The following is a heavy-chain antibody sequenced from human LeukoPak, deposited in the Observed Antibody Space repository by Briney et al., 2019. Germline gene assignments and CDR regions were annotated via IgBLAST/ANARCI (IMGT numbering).Heavy chain of an antibody. CDR2: IVVGSGNT. V-gene: IGHV1-58*01. CDR1: GFTFTSSA. Sequence: SVKVSCKASGFTFTSSAVQWVRQARGQRLEWIGWIVVGSGNTNYAQKFQERVTITRDMSTSTAYMELSSLRSEDTAVYYCAADPLYYYDSSGSSWRPDAFDIWGQGTMVTVSS. D-gene: IGHD3-22*01. J-gene: IGHJ3*02. CDR3: AADPLYYYDSSGSSWRPDAFDI.